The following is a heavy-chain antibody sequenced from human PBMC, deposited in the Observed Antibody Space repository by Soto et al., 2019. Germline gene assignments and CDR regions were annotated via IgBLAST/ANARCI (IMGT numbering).Heavy chain of an antibody. D-gene: IGHD1-1*01. CDR2: INPSAGST. V-gene: IGHV1-46*03. J-gene: IGHJ6*03. CDR1: GYSFTSYY. CDR3: ARRFYNGLYYMDV. Sequence: QVQLLQSGAEVKKTGASVKVSCKASGYSFTSYYINWVRQAPGQGPEWMGIINPSAGSTTYAQKFQGRVTMTRDTSTSTVYMELSSLRSEDTAVYYCARRFYNGLYYMDVWGKGTTVTVSS.